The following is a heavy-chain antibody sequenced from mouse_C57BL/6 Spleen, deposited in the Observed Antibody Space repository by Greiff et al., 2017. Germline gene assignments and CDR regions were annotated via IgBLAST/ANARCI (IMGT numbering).Heavy chain of an antibody. CDR2: FHPYNDDT. J-gene: IGHJ1*03. CDR3: ARGDYYGSSPLGYFDV. CDR1: GYTLTTYP. Sequence: QIQLQQSGAELVKPGASVKMSCKASGYTLTTYPIEWMKQNHGKSLEWIGNFHPYNDDTKYNEKFKGKATLTVEKSSSTVYLELSRLTSDDSAVYYCARGDYYGSSPLGYFDVWGTGTTVTVSS. D-gene: IGHD1-1*01. V-gene: IGHV1-47*01.